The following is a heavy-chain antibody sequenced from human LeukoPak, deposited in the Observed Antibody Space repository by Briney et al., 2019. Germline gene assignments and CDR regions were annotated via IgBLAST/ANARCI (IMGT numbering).Heavy chain of an antibody. D-gene: IGHD6-19*01. CDR3: ARGAVYSSGSWYYFDY. V-gene: IGHV6-1*01. CDR1: GDSVSSNSAA. CDR2: TYYRSKWYK. Sequence: SQTLSLTCAISGDSVSSNSAAWNWIRQSPSRGLEWLGRTYYRSKWYKDYAVSVKSRITINPDTSKNQFSLQLNSVTPEDTAVYYCARGAVYSSGSWYYFDYWGQGTLVTVSS. J-gene: IGHJ4*02.